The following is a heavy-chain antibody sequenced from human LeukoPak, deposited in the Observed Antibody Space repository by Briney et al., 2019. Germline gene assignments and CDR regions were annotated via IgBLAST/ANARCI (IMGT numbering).Heavy chain of an antibody. CDR3: ASLTTVRGFDY. J-gene: IGHJ4*02. CDR2: ISYDGSNK. V-gene: IGHV3-30*04. D-gene: IGHD4-17*01. CDR1: GFTFSSYA. Sequence: GRSLRLSCAASGFTFSSYAMHWVRQAPGKGLEWVAVISYDGSNKYYADSVKGRFTISRDSSKNTLYLQMNSLRAEDTAVYYCASLTTVRGFDYWGQGTLVTVSS.